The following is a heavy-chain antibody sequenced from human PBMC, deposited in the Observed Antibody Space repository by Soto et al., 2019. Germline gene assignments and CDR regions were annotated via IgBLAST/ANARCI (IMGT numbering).Heavy chain of an antibody. CDR2: ISDSGGST. CDR3: AKDPAYSSPTVFDY. CDR1: GFTFSNYA. V-gene: IGHV3-23*01. Sequence: GGSLRLSCAASGFTFSNYAMNWVRQPPGKGLEWVSGISDSGGSTYYADSVKGRFTISRDNSKNTLYLQMNSLRAEDTAVYYCAKDPAYSSPTVFDYWGQGSLVTVSS. D-gene: IGHD6-13*01. J-gene: IGHJ4*02.